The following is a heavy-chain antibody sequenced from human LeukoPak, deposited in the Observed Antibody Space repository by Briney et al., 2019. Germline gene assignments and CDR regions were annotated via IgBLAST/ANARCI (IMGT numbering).Heavy chain of an antibody. V-gene: IGHV3-30-3*01. D-gene: IGHD6-13*01. CDR3: ARDHAVAAAVHFFDY. Sequence: GGSLRLSCAASGFIFSSYPIHWVRQAPAKGLEWVAVIADDGNDKRYADSVKGRFTISRDNSKNTVYLQMSSLRAEDTAVYYCARDHAVAAAVHFFDYWGQGTLVTVSS. J-gene: IGHJ4*02. CDR2: IADDGNDK. CDR1: GFIFSSYP.